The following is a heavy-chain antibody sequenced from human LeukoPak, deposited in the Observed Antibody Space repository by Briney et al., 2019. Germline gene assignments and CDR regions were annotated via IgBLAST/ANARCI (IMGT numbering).Heavy chain of an antibody. J-gene: IGHJ4*02. CDR2: ICPGDSDT. CDR3: ARRGGSSSTTFDF. Sequence: GESLKISCKGSGYSFTTYWVAWVRQMPGKGLEWMGSICPGDSDTRYSPSFQGQVTISADKSINTAYLQWSSLEASDTAMYYCARRGGSSSTTFDFWGQGSLVTVSS. CDR1: GYSFTTYW. D-gene: IGHD6-6*01. V-gene: IGHV5-51*01.